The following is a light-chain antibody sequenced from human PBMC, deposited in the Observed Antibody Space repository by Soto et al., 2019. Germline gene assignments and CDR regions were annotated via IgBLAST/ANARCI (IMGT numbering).Light chain of an antibody. CDR2: DVS. CDR3: SSYTSSSTYV. Sequence: QSVLTQPASVSGSPGQSITISCTGTSSDVGGYDYVSWYQHHPGEVPKLIIYDVSDRPSGISTRFSGSKSGNTASLTISGLQAEDEADYYCSSYTSSSTYVFGTGTKLTVL. CDR1: SSDVGGYDY. V-gene: IGLV2-14*03. J-gene: IGLJ1*01.